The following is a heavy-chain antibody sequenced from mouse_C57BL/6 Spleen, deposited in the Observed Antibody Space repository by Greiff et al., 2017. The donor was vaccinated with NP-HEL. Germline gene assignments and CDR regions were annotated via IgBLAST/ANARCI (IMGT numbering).Heavy chain of an antibody. CDR3: ARNDYAYYAMDY. CDR1: GYTFTSYW. CDR2: INPSNGGT. D-gene: IGHD2-4*01. Sequence: QVQLQQPGTELVKPGASVKLSCKASGYTFTSYWMHWVKQRPGQGLEWIGNINPSNGGTNYNEKFKSKATLTVDKSSSTAYMQLSSLTSEDSVVYYCARNDYAYYAMDYWGEGTSVTVSP. V-gene: IGHV1-53*01. J-gene: IGHJ4*01.